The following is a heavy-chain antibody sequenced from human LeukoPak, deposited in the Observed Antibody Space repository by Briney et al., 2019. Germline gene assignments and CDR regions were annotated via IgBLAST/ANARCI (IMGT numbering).Heavy chain of an antibody. CDR1: GFTFSSYA. D-gene: IGHD3-10*02. J-gene: IGHJ6*04. Sequence: GGSLRLSCGASGFTFSSYAMSWVRQAPGKGLEWVSTISGRSVSSNYADSVKGRFTISRDNAKNSLYLQMNSLRAEDTAVYYCAELGITMIGGVWGKGTTVTISS. V-gene: IGHV3-23*01. CDR3: AELGITMIGGV. CDR2: ISGRSVSS.